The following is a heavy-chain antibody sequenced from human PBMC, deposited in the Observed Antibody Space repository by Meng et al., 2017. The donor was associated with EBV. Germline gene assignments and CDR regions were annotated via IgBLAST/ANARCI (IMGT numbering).Heavy chain of an antibody. V-gene: IGHV1-2*06. CDR1: GYTFTGYY. CDR3: ARSRSSPDVPLDY. Sequence: VQLVQAGAGVKKPGASVKVSCKASGYTFTGYYMHWVRQAPGQGLEWMGRINPNSGGTNYAQKFQGRVTMTRDTSISTAYMELSRLRSDDTAVYYCARSRSSPDVPLDYWGQGTLVTVSS. D-gene: IGHD6-19*01. J-gene: IGHJ4*02. CDR2: INPNSGGT.